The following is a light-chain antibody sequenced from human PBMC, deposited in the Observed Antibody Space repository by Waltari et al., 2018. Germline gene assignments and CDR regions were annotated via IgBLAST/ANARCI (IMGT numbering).Light chain of an antibody. J-gene: IGKJ4*01. CDR2: DAT. Sequence: DIQMTQSPSSLSASVGDRVTITCQASQDIMNYLNWFQQKPGKAPKLLFFDATNLETGVPSMFSGSGSGADFTFTISSLQPEDVATYYCQQYDYLPALTFGGGTKVEIK. CDR3: QQYDYLPALT. V-gene: IGKV1-33*01. CDR1: QDIMNY.